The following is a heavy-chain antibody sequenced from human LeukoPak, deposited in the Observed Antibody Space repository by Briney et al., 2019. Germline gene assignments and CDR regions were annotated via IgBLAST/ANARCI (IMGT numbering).Heavy chain of an antibody. CDR3: ARDSYDILTGFQ. J-gene: IGHJ4*02. CDR1: GYTFTGYY. D-gene: IGHD3-9*01. Sequence: ASLKVSCKASGYTFTGYYMHWVRQAPGQGLEWMGWINPNSGGTKYAEKFQGRVTMTRDTSISTAYMELSRLRSDDTAVFYCARDSYDILTGFQWGQGAQVTVSS. CDR2: INPNSGGT. V-gene: IGHV1-2*02.